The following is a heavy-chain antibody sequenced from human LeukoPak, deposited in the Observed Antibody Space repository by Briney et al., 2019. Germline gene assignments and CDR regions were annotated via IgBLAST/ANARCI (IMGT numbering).Heavy chain of an antibody. CDR2: IYYSGST. CDR1: GGSISSSSYY. D-gene: IGHD4-17*01. V-gene: IGHV4-39*07. CDR3: ARDAIHYGDYEGY. J-gene: IGHJ4*02. Sequence: SETLSLTCTVSGGSISSSSYYWGWIRQPPGKGLEWIGSIYYSGSTYYNPSLKSRVTISVDTSKNQFSLKLSSVTAADTAVYYCARDAIHYGDYEGYWGQGTLVTVSS.